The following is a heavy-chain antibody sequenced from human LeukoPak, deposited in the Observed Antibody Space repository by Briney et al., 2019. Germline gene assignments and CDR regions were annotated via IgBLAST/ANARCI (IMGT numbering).Heavy chain of an antibody. J-gene: IGHJ5*02. D-gene: IGHD5-24*01. Sequence: SQTLSLTCAISGDSVSRNRAAWNWIRQSPSRGLEWLGRTYYRSKWYNDYAVSVESRITINPDTSKNQFSLQLNSVTPEDTAVYYCARADGDRDGYNFWLDPWGQGTLVTVSS. CDR3: ARADGDRDGYNFWLDP. CDR1: GDSVSRNRAA. CDR2: TYYRSKWYN. V-gene: IGHV6-1*01.